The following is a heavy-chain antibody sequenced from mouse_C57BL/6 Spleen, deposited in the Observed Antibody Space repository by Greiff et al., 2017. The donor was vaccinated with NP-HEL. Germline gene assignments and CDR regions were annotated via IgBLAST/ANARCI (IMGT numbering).Heavy chain of an antibody. J-gene: IGHJ3*01. CDR3: ARLGRHYYYGTGFAY. CDR1: GYTFTGYW. Sequence: QVQLQQSGAELMKPGASVKLSCTATGYTFTGYWIEWVKQRPGHGLEWIGEILPGSGSTNYNEKFKGKATFTADTSSNTAYMQLSSLTTEDSAIYDCARLGRHYYYGTGFAYWGQGTLVTVSA. D-gene: IGHD1-1*01. CDR2: ILPGSGST. V-gene: IGHV1-9*01.